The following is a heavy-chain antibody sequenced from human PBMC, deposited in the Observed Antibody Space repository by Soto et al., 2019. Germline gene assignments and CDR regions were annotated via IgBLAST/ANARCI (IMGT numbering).Heavy chain of an antibody. V-gene: IGHV3-7*01. J-gene: IGHJ4*02. CDR2: IKQDGSEK. Sequence: PGGSLRLSCAASGFTFSSYWMSWVRQAPGKGLEWVANIKQDGSEKYYVDSVKGRFTISRDNAKNSLYLQMNSLRAEDTAVYYCARHLNYGSGSYFDYWGQGTLVTVSS. CDR1: GFTFSSYW. CDR3: ARHLNYGSGSYFDY. D-gene: IGHD3-10*01.